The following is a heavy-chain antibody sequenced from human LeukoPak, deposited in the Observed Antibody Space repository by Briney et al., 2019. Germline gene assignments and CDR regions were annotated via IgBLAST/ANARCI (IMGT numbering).Heavy chain of an antibody. CDR1: GFTFDDYA. J-gene: IGHJ4*02. V-gene: IGHV3-9*01. D-gene: IGHD3-10*01. Sequence: PGGSLRLSCAASGFTFDDYAMHWVRQAPGKGLEWVSVISWNSGSIGYADSVKGRFTISRDNAKNSLYLQMNSLRAEDTALYYCAKAPGAYFDYWGQGTLVTVSS. CDR2: ISWNSGSI. CDR3: AKAPGAYFDY.